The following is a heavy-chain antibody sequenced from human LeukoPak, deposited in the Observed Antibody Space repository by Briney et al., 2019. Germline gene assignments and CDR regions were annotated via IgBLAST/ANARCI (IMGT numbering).Heavy chain of an antibody. CDR2: INPNSSGT. Sequence: ASATLSCKASGYTLTGYYIHWVRQAPGQGLEWMGWINPNSSGTKYAQEFQGRFTMTRDTSITTAYMELSRLRSDDTAIYYCAYSSSWAIDYWGRGNLGTVSS. CDR1: GYTLTGYY. V-gene: IGHV1-2*02. D-gene: IGHD6-13*01. CDR3: AYSSSWAIDY. J-gene: IGHJ4*02.